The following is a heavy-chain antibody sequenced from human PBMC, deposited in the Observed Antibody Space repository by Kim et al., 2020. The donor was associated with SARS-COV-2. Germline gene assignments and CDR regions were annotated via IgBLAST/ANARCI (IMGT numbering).Heavy chain of an antibody. D-gene: IGHD2-2*01. Sequence: ASVKVSCKASGYTFTSYGISWVRQAPGQGLEWMGWISAYNGNTNYAQKLQGRVTMTTDTSTSTAYMELRSLRSDDTAVYYCATACSSTSCYHRGVHPVFGFDYWGQGTLVTVSS. CDR3: ATACSSTSCYHRGVHPVFGFDY. V-gene: IGHV1-18*04. CDR2: ISAYNGNT. J-gene: IGHJ4*02. CDR1: GYTFTSYG.